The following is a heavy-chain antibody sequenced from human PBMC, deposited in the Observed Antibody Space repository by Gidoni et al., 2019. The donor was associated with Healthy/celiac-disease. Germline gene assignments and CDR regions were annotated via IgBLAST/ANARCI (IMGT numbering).Heavy chain of an antibody. J-gene: IGHJ4*02. D-gene: IGHD5-12*01. CDR1: GFTFSSYG. CDR3: ARRGEGGYSGYDLTRMIDY. CDR2: IWYDGSNK. V-gene: IGHV3-33*08. Sequence: QVQLVESGGGVVQLGRYLRLPCPASGFTFSSYGMHWVRQAPGKGLGWVAVIWYDGSNKYYADSVKGRFTISRDNSKNTLYLQMNSLRAEDTAVYYCARRGEGGYSGYDLTRMIDYWGQGTLVTVSS.